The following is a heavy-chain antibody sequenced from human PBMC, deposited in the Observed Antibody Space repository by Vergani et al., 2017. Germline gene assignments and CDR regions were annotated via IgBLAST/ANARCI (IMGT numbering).Heavy chain of an antibody. CDR2: IKQDGSEK. CDR3: ARGGWQFDY. Sequence: EVQLVESGGGLVQSGGSLRLSCAASGFILSSYWMSWVRQAPGKGLEGVANIKQDGSEKYYVDSVKGRFTISRDNAKNSLYLQMNSLRAEDTAVYYCARGGWQFDYWGQGTLVTVSS. CDR1: GFILSSYW. J-gene: IGHJ4*02. D-gene: IGHD6-19*01. V-gene: IGHV3-7*01.